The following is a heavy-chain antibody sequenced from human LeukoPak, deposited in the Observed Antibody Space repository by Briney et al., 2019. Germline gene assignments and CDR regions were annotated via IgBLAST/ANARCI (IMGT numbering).Heavy chain of an antibody. CDR1: GGSISSGSYY. CDR3: ARDRGNWNYVEYFQH. J-gene: IGHJ1*01. CDR2: IYTSGST. Sequence: SQTLSLTCTVSGGSISSGSYYWSWIRQPAGKGLEWIGRIYTSGSTNYNPSLKSRVTISVDTSKNQFSLKLSSVTAADTAVYYCARDRGNWNYVEYFQHWGQGTLVTVSS. D-gene: IGHD1-7*01. V-gene: IGHV4-61*02.